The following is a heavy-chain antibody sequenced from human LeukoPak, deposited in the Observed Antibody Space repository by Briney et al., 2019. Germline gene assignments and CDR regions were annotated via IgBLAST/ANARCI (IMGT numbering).Heavy chain of an antibody. D-gene: IGHD2-15*01. CDR1: GGSISSGGYS. CDR3: ARAGYCSAGSCLGADY. J-gene: IGHJ4*02. Sequence: PSQTLSLTCAASGGSISSGGYSWSWIRQPPGKGLEWIGYIYYSGNTYYNPSLKSRVIISVDTSKNQFSLNLSSVTAADTAVYYCARAGYCSAGSCLGADYWGQGTLVTVSS. V-gene: IGHV4-30-2*05. CDR2: IYYSGNT.